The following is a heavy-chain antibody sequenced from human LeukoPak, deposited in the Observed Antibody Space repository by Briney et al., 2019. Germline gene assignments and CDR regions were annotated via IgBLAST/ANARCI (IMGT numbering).Heavy chain of an antibody. Sequence: ASVKVSCKASGYTFTSYGISWVRQAPGQGLEWMGWISAYNGNTNYAQKLQGRVTMTTDTSTSTAYMELRSLRSDDTAVYYCARECVGRYFDWLSSYYYYGMDVWGQGTTVTVSS. D-gene: IGHD3-9*01. CDR3: ARECVGRYFDWLSSYYYYGMDV. CDR1: GYTFTSYG. J-gene: IGHJ6*02. CDR2: ISAYNGNT. V-gene: IGHV1-18*01.